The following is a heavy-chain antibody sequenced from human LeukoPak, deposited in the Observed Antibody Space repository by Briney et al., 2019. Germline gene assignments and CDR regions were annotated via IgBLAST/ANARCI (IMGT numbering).Heavy chain of an antibody. CDR1: GFTFSS. Sequence: GGSLRLSCAASGFTFSSMNWVRQAPGKGLEWVSSISSSSYIYYADSVKGRFTISRDIAKNSLYLQMNSLRAEDTAVYYCARADYVWGSYRLFDYWGQGTLVTVSS. D-gene: IGHD3-16*02. V-gene: IGHV3-21*01. CDR3: ARADYVWGSYRLFDY. CDR2: ISSSSYI. J-gene: IGHJ4*02.